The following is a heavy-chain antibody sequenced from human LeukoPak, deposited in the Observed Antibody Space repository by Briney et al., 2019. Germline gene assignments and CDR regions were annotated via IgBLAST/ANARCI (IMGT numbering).Heavy chain of an antibody. J-gene: IGHJ4*02. CDR3: ARGPMVPLSYFDY. CDR1: GFTFSSYG. D-gene: IGHD3-10*01. V-gene: IGHV3-30*02. CDR2: IGCDGSNK. Sequence: GGSLRLSCAASGFTFSSYGMHWVRQAPGKGLEWVAFIGCDGSNKYYADSVKGRFTISRDNSKNTLYLQMNSLRAEDTAVYYCARGPMVPLSYFDYWGQGTLVTVSS.